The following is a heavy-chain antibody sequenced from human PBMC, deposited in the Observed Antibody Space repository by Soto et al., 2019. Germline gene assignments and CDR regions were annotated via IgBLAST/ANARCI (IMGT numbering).Heavy chain of an antibody. D-gene: IGHD6-6*01. CDR2: INPDGSRT. CDR1: GYTFTRYY. Sequence: QVQLVQSGGEVKKPGASVKVSCKASGYTFTRYYIHWVRQAPGQGPEWMGRINPDGSRTTYAQNFNGRVTMTRDTSASTVYLELSRLKFEDTARYYCARGAYSSSSFPPFDPWCQGTLVSVSS. CDR3: ARGAYSSSSFPPFDP. J-gene: IGHJ5*02. V-gene: IGHV1-46*01.